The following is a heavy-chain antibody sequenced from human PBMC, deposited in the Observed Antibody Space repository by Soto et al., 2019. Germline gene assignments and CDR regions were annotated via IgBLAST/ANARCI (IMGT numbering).Heavy chain of an antibody. D-gene: IGHD3-22*01. CDR1: GYTFTSYG. CDR2: ISAYNGNT. Sequence: ASVKVSWKASGYTFTSYGISWVRQAPGQGLEWMGWISAYNGNTNYAQKLQGRVTMTTDTSTSTAYMELRSLRSDDTAVYYCARDLLYYYYSSGYSPGPYYFDYWGQRTLVTGSS. V-gene: IGHV1-18*01. CDR3: ARDLLYYYYSSGYSPGPYYFDY. J-gene: IGHJ4*02.